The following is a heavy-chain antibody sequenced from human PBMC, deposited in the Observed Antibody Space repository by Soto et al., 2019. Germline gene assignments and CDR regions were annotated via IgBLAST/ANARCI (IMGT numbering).Heavy chain of an antibody. D-gene: IGHD3-22*01. CDR2: ISGSGGST. V-gene: IGHV3-23*01. CDR1: GFTFSSYA. Sequence: PGGSLRLSCAASGFTFSSYAMSWVRQAPGKGLEWVSAISGSGGSTYYADSVKGRFTISRDNSKNTLYLQMNSLRAEDTAVYYCAKDPDFSNYYDSSGPDDWGQGTLVTVSS. CDR3: AKDPDFSNYYDSSGPDD. J-gene: IGHJ4*02.